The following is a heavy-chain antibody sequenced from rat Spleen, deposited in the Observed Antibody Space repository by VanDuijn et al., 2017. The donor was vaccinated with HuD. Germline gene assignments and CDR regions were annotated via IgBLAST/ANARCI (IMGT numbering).Heavy chain of an antibody. D-gene: IGHD1-4*01. CDR3: ARERGSTRVFDY. CDR1: GFTFSDYY. V-gene: IGHV5-29*01. J-gene: IGHJ2*01. CDR2: IAFDGIGT. Sequence: EVQLVESDGGLVQPGRSLKLSCVASGFTFSDYYMAWVRQAPTKGLEWVATIAFDGIGTYYRDTVKGRFTISRDNAQITLHLQMDRLMSEDTAMYFCARERGSTRVFDYWGQGVMVTVSS.